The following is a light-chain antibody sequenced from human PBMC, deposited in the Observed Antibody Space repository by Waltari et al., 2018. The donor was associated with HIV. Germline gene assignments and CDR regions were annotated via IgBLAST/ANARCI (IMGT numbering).Light chain of an antibody. V-gene: IGLV1-51*01. CDR3: GTWDSGKNVWV. Sequence: QSVLTQPPSVSAAPGQTVTISCSGSSSNIGNNYVSWYQQVTGAAPKLVLYDNNGRPSGIRDRFSGSKSGTSATLDITGLQPGDEADYYCGTWDSGKNVWVFGGGTKLTVL. CDR1: SSNIGNNY. J-gene: IGLJ3*02. CDR2: DNN.